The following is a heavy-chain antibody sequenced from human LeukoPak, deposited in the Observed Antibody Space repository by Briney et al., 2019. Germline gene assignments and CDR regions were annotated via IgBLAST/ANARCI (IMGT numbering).Heavy chain of an antibody. CDR1: GFTFSSYS. V-gene: IGHV3-48*01. D-gene: IGHD6-19*01. J-gene: IGHJ4*02. CDR3: AKDLSWLGLGY. CDR2: ISSGTSTI. Sequence: GGSLRLSCAASGFTFSSYSMNWVRQAPGKGLEWVSYISSGTSTIYYADSVKGRFTISRDNSKNSLYLQLNSLRAEDTAVYYCAKDLSWLGLGYWGQGTLVTVSS.